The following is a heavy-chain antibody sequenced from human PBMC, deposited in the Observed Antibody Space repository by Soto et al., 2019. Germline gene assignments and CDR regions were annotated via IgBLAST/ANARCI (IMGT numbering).Heavy chain of an antibody. D-gene: IGHD3-16*01. CDR1: GFTFDDNA. J-gene: IGHJ4*02. CDR3: AISQDRGGRTTFIY. CDR2: INWKSDI. V-gene: IGHV3-9*01. Sequence: LRLSCAVSGFTFDDNAMHWVRQAPEKGLDWVSGINWKSDIGYADSVKGRFTISRDNAESSLYLQMNSLRAEDTALYYCAISQDRGGRTTFIYWGQGTQVTVSS.